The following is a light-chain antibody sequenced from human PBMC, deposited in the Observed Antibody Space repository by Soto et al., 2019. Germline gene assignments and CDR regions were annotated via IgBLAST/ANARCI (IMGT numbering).Light chain of an antibody. CDR3: QQSHSPPHT. CDR1: QTITSY. Sequence: DIQMTQSPSSLSASVGDRVTITCRASQTITSYLNWYHQKPGKAPQLLIYGASKLQSGVPSRFSGSGSGTDFTLTISSLQPEDFATYYCQQSHSPPHTFGQGTKVEVK. V-gene: IGKV1-39*01. J-gene: IGKJ1*01. CDR2: GAS.